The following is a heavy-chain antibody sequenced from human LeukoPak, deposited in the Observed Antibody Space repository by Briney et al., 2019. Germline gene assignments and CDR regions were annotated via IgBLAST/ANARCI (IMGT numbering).Heavy chain of an antibody. D-gene: IGHD5-12*01. J-gene: IGHJ4*02. V-gene: IGHV3-33*01. CDR1: GFPFSSYG. CDR2: IRYDGSNK. Sequence: GGPVTLFCAASGFPFSSYGMHWVRQAPGKGLEWVAVIRYDGSNKYYADSVEGRFTITRDNSKNTLYLQMNSLRAEDTAVYYCARSNRKPKSAYSGYEGVFGLDYWGQGTLVTVSS. CDR3: ARSNRKPKSAYSGYEGVFGLDY.